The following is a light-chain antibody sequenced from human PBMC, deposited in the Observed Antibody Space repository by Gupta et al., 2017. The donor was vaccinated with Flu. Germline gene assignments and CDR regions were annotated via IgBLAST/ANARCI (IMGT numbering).Light chain of an antibody. CDR1: QSVLYTSTNKNY. V-gene: IGKV4-1*01. CDR2: WAS. J-gene: IGKJ1*01. Sequence: DIVMTQSPDSLAVSLGERATVHCKSSQSVLYTSTNKNYLAWYQQKPGQPPNLLIYWASTRGSGVPDRFTGSGSGTDFTLTISSLQAEDVAIYYCQQYYTSLQTFGQGTKVEIK. CDR3: QQYYTSLQT.